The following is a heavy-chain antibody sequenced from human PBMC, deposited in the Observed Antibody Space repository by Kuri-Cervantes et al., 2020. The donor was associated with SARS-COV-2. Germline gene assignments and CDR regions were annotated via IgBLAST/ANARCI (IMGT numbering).Heavy chain of an antibody. CDR1: GFTFSSYA. V-gene: IGHV3-30-3*01. CDR3: ARLLGSVEWFWFDGAGSYSFDY. D-gene: IGHD3-10*01. Sequence: GESLKISCAASGFTFSSYAMHWVRQAPGKGLEWVAVISYDGSNKYYADSVKGRFTISRDNLKNTLYLQMNSLRPEDTAVYYCARLLGSVEWFWFDGAGSYSFDYWGQGTLVTVSS. J-gene: IGHJ4*02. CDR2: ISYDGSNK.